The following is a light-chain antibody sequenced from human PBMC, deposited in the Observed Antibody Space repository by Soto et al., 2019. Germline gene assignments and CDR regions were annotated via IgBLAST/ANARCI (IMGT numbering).Light chain of an antibody. J-gene: IGKJ4*01. Sequence: EIVTTQSPATLSVAPGERATLSCRASQSVSSNLAWYQQKPGQAPSLLIYGASTRATGTPARFSGSGSGTEFTLTISSLQSEDFAVYYCQQYIRWPLTFGGGTKVEIK. CDR3: QQYIRWPLT. CDR1: QSVSSN. CDR2: GAS. V-gene: IGKV3-15*01.